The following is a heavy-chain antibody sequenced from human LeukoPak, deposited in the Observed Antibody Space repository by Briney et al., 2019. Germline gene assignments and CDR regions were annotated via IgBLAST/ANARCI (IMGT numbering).Heavy chain of an antibody. CDR1: GFTLSSSA. V-gene: IGHV1-2*06. J-gene: IGHJ4*02. CDR2: INPNSGGT. D-gene: IGHD1-20*01. CDR3: AREGADNWNPIDY. Sequence: ASVKVSCKASGFTLSSSAVHWVRQAPGQGLEWMGRINPNSGGTNYAQKFQGRVTMTRDTSISTAYMELSRLRSDDTAVYYCAREGADNWNPIDYWGQGTLVTVSS.